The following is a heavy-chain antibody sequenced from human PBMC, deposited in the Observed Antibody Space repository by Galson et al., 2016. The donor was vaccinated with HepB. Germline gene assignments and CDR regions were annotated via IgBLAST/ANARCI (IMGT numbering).Heavy chain of an antibody. D-gene: IGHD1-20*01. Sequence: ETLSLTCTVSGDSVSSDSYYWRWIRQPPGKGLEWIGYIYYSGSTNYNPSLRSRVTMSLDTSKNQFSLNLRSVTAAATAVYYCAQYNWNRGYFDYWGQGTLVTVSS. J-gene: IGHJ4*02. CDR2: IYYSGST. CDR1: GDSVSSDSYY. V-gene: IGHV4-61*01. CDR3: AQYNWNRGYFDY.